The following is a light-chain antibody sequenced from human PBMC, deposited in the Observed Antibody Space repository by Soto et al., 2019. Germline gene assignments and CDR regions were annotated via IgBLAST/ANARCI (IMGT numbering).Light chain of an antibody. V-gene: IGLV2-14*01. Sequence: QSVLTQPASVSGSPGQSITISCTGTSSDIGTYNSVSWYQQHAGKVPKLMIYDVTNRPSGVSDRFSGSKSGNTASLTISGLQAEVEADYYCTSYTTSSTLVFGGGTKLTVL. CDR3: TSYTTSSTLV. CDR1: SSDIGTYNS. J-gene: IGLJ2*01. CDR2: DVT.